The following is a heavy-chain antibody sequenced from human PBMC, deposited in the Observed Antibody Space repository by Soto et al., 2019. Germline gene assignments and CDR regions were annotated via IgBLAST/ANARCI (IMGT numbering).Heavy chain of an antibody. J-gene: IGHJ6*02. CDR3: ARAPIVVVLAAMGPNYYYGMDV. CDR1: GYTFTSYD. D-gene: IGHD2-2*01. Sequence: SVKVSCKASGYTFTSYDINWVRQATGQGLEWMGWMNPIFGTANYAQKFQGRVTITADESTSTAYMELSSLRSEDTAVYYCARAPIVVVLAAMGPNYYYGMDVWGQGTTVTVSS. V-gene: IGHV1-69*13. CDR2: MNPIFGTA.